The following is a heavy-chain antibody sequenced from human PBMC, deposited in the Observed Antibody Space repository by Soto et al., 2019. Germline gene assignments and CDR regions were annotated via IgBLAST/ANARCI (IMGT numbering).Heavy chain of an antibody. V-gene: IGHV1-69*06. CDR3: VKDNVVVADTVTLWY. CDR1: GGTFSSYA. D-gene: IGHD4-17*01. CDR2: IIPMFGTA. Sequence: GASVKVSCKTSGGTFSSYAISWVRQAPGQGLEWMGGIIPMFGTANYAQKFQGRVTITADNSKNTLYLQMSSLRAEDTAVYYCVKDNVVVADTVTLWYWGQGTLVTVSS. J-gene: IGHJ4*02.